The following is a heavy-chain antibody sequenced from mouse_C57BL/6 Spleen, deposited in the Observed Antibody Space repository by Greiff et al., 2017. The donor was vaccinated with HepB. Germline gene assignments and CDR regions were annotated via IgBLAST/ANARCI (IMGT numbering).Heavy chain of an antibody. CDR3: ARSNYGNYVFFDY. CDR1: GFNIKNTY. CDR2: IDPANGNT. J-gene: IGHJ2*01. Sequence: EVQLQESVAELVRPGASVKLSCTASGFNIKNTYMHWVKQRPEQGLEWIGRIDPANGNTKYAPKFQGKATITADTSSNTAYLQLSSLTSEDTAIYYCARSNYGNYVFFDYWGQGTTLTVSS. D-gene: IGHD2-1*01. V-gene: IGHV14-3*01.